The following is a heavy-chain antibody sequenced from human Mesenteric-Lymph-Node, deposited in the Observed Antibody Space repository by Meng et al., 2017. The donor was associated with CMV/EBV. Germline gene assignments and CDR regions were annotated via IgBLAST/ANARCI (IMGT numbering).Heavy chain of an antibody. D-gene: IGHD2-2*02. CDR2: IPYSGSA. V-gene: IGHV4-61*01. Sequence: SETLSLTCTVFGGSVSSGSYYWSWILQPPGKGLEWIGYIPYSGSANYNPPSKNQVTISVDKSKNQFSLKLSSVTAADTAVYYCARDQKIPPTGVVPAAIRNNYYYYYGMDVWGQGTTVTVSS. J-gene: IGHJ6*02. CDR3: ARDQKIPPTGVVPAAIRNNYYYYYGMDV. CDR1: GGSVSSGSYY.